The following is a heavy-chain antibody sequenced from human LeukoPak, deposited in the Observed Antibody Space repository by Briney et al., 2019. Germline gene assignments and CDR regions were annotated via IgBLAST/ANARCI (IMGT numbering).Heavy chain of an antibody. CDR3: ARHLSRVGAPQSVFDY. CDR2: IYPGDSDT. D-gene: IGHD1-26*01. V-gene: IGHV5-51*01. Sequence: GESLKISCKGSGYSFSTYWIGWVRQMPGKGLEWMGIIYPGDSDTRYSPSFQGQVTISADKSINTAYLQWSSLKASDTAIFYCARHLSRVGAPQSVFDYGGKEPW. CDR1: GYSFSTYW. J-gene: IGHJ4*01.